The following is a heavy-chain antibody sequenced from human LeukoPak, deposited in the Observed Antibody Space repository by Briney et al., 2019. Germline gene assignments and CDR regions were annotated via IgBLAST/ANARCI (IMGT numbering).Heavy chain of an antibody. CDR3: ATPIGAYSGSYPFDY. D-gene: IGHD1-26*01. J-gene: IGHJ4*02. Sequence: GGSLRLSCAASGFTFSSYGMHWVRQAPGKGLEWVSAISGSGGSTYYADSVKGRFTISRDNSKNTLYLQMNSLRAEDTAVYYCATPIGAYSGSYPFDYWGQGTLVTVSS. V-gene: IGHV3-23*01. CDR1: GFTFSSYG. CDR2: ISGSGGST.